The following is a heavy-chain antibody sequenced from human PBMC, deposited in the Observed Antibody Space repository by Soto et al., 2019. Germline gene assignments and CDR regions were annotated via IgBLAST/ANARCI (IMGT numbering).Heavy chain of an antibody. CDR3: ARAVAPYLGTWFDP. CDR1: GGSITSGNSYS. CDR2: ISRSGST. D-gene: IGHD3-16*01. Sequence: QLQLQESGSGLVKPSQTLSLTCTVSGGSITSGNSYSWSWIRQPPGKGLEWIGSISRSGSTSYNPSLQGRVTMSVDKSKNQFSLNLSSVTAADMAVYYCARAVAPYLGTWFDPWGQGTLVIVSS. J-gene: IGHJ5*02. V-gene: IGHV4-30-2*01.